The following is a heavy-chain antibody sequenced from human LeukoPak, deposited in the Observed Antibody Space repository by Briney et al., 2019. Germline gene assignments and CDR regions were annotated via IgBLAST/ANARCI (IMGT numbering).Heavy chain of an antibody. D-gene: IGHD3-22*01. CDR2: IHYSGGGIP. CDR1: GDSISGPDSY. J-gene: IGHJ4*02. Sequence: SETLSLTCTVSGDSISGPDSYRSWIRQPPGKGLEWIAYIHYSGGGIPYYNPSLKSRPTISVDTSTNLFSLKLTSVTAADTAVYYCARDQNGYSFFDYWGQGILVTVSS. V-gene: IGHV4-30-4*08. CDR3: ARDQNGYSFFDY.